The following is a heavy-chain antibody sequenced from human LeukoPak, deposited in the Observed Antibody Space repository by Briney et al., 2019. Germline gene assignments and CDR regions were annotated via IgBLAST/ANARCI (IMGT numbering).Heavy chain of an antibody. D-gene: IGHD6-19*01. CDR2: IYYSGST. CDR1: GGSISSSSYY. CDR3: ARDSGWLEPKPFDY. V-gene: IGHV4-39*06. J-gene: IGHJ4*02. Sequence: PSETLSLTCTVSGGSISSSSYYWGWIRQPPGKGLEWIGSIYYSGSTYYNPSLKSRVTISVDTSKNQFPLKLSSVTAADTAVYYCARDSGWLEPKPFDYWGQGTLVTVSS.